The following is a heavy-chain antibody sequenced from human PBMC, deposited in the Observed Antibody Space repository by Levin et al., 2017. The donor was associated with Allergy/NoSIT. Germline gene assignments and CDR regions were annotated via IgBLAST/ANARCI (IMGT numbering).Heavy chain of an antibody. Sequence: PSETLSLTCAVSGGSINTGSYYWGWIRQPPGKGLEWIGSIYYTGTTYDNPSLKSRATISVDSSKNQFSLKLSSVTAAGTAVYYCARLPVFYYYYMDVWGEGTTVTVSS. CDR3: ARLPVFYYYYMDV. D-gene: IGHD1-14*01. CDR1: GGSINTGSYY. CDR2: IYYTGTT. J-gene: IGHJ6*03. V-gene: IGHV4-39*01.